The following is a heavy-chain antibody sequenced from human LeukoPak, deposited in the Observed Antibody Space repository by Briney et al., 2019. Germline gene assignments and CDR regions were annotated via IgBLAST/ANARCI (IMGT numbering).Heavy chain of an antibody. V-gene: IGHV1-2*02. CDR1: GYTFTDYY. Sequence: ASVKVSCKASGYTFTDYYMHWVRQAPGQGLEWMEWINLNSGGTHLAQEFQGRVTMTRDTSISTAYMELSRLRSDDTAMYYCANIQKWLPYWGQGTLVTVSS. CDR2: INLNSGGT. J-gene: IGHJ4*02. D-gene: IGHD5-18*01. CDR3: ANIQKWLPY.